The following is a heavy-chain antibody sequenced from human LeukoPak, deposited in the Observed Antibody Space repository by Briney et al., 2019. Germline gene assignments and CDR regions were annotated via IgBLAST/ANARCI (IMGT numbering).Heavy chain of an antibody. CDR1: GCTLTELS. V-gene: IGHV1-24*01. CDR2: FDPEDGET. D-gene: IGHD6-19*01. CDR3: AAHVSRQWLPLPDY. Sequence: ASVKVSCKVSGCTLTELSMLWVRLAPGKGLEWMGGFDPEDGETIYAQKFQGRVTMTEDTSTDTAYMELSSLRSEDTAVYYCAAHVSRQWLPLPDYWGQGTLLTVSS. J-gene: IGHJ4*02.